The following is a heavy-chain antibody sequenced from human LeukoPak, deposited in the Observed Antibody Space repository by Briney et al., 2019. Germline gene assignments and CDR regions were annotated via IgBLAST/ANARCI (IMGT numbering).Heavy chain of an antibody. CDR2: ISGDGGST. D-gene: IGHD3-10*01. CDR1: GFTFGDYA. Sequence: PGGSLRLSCAASGFTFGDYAMHWVREAPGKGLEWVSLISGDGGSTYYADSVKGRFTISRDNSKNSLYLQMNSLRTEDTALYYCTKDIFKGSASYYSSSFEAGGMDVWGQGTTVTVSS. J-gene: IGHJ6*02. CDR3: TKDIFKGSASYYSSSFEAGGMDV. V-gene: IGHV3-43*02.